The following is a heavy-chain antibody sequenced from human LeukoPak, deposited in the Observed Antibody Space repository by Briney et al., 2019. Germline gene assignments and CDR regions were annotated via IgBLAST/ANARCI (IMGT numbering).Heavy chain of an antibody. D-gene: IGHD3-16*01. Sequence: GGSLRLSCAASGFTFSSFAMSWVRQAPGKGLEWVSGISASGGSTYYADSVKGRFTISRDNSKNTLYLQMNSLRAEDTAVYYCAKGFYDYSASGVFDIWGQGTMVTVSS. J-gene: IGHJ3*02. CDR1: GFTFSSFA. CDR3: AKGFYDYSASGVFDI. CDR2: ISASGGST. V-gene: IGHV3-23*01.